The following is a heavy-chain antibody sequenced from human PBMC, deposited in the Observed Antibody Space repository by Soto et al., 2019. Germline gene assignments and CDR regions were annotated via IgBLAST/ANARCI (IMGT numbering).Heavy chain of an antibody. V-gene: IGHV4-30-2*01. Sequence: QLQLQESGSGLVKPSQTLSLTCAVSGGSISSGGYSWSWIRQPPGKGLEWIGYIYHSGSTYYTPSLKRRVSIPVDRSKNQFSLKLSSVTAADTAVYYCARVQEATRVFDYWGQGTLVTVSS. D-gene: IGHD5-12*01. J-gene: IGHJ4*02. CDR3: ARVQEATRVFDY. CDR2: IYHSGST. CDR1: GGSISSGGYS.